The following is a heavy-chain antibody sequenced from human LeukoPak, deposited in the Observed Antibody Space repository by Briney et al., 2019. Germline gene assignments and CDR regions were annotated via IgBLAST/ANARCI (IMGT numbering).Heavy chain of an antibody. CDR3: ARQSLGYFDY. Sequence: SETLSLTCTVSGGSISSYYWSWIRQPPGKGLEWIGYIYYSGSTNYNPSLKSRVTISVDTSKNQFSLKLSSVTAADTAVYYCARQSLGYFDYWGQRTLVTVSS. CDR2: IYYSGST. J-gene: IGHJ4*02. V-gene: IGHV4-59*01. D-gene: IGHD6-19*01. CDR1: GGSISSYY.